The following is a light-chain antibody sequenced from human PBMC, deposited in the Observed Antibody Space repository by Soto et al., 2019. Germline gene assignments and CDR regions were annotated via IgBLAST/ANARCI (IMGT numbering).Light chain of an antibody. J-gene: IGKJ3*01. Sequence: EIVLTQSPGTLALSPGERVTLSCRASQSVRNTYLAWYQQKPGQAPRLLIYAASSRATGIPDRVSGSGSGTDFTLTISRLETEDFALYYCHQYDNLPFTFGPGTKVEIK. V-gene: IGKV3-20*01. CDR2: AAS. CDR3: HQYDNLPFT. CDR1: QSVRNTY.